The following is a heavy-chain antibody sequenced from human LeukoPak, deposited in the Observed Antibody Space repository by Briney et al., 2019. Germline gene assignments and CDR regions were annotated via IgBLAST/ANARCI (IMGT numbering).Heavy chain of an antibody. CDR3: AKETGYYYGSSGYNYYYYYYMDV. V-gene: IGHV3-23*01. Sequence: GGTLRLSCAASGFTFSSYGMSWVRHAPGKGLEWVSAISGSGGSTYYADSVKGRFTISRDNSKNTLYLQMNSLRAEDTAVYYCAKETGYYYGSSGYNYYYYYYMDVWGKGTTVTI. J-gene: IGHJ6*03. CDR2: ISGSGGST. CDR1: GFTFSSYG. D-gene: IGHD3-22*01.